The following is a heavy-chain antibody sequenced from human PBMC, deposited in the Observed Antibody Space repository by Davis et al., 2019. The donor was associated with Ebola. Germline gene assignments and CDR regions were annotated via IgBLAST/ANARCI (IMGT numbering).Heavy chain of an antibody. CDR1: GFTFSSYA. J-gene: IGHJ4*02. D-gene: IGHD6-6*01. Sequence: GESLKISCAASGFTFSSYAMSWVRQAPGKGLEWVSAISGSGGSTYYADSVKGRFTISRDNSKNTLYLQMNSLRAEDTAVYYCASHLGYSSSHIDYWGQGTVVTVSS. CDR3: ASHLGYSSSHIDY. V-gene: IGHV3-23*01. CDR2: ISGSGGST.